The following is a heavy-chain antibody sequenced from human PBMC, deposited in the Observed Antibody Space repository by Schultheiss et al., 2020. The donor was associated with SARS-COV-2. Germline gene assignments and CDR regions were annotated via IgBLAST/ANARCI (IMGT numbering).Heavy chain of an antibody. V-gene: IGHV4-59*12. CDR2: ISYSGSP. CDR3: ARRTFETDRPFDD. CDR1: GGSISSYY. Sequence: SETLSLTCSVSGGSISSYYWSWIRQPPGTGLEWIGYISYSGSPSSNPSLKSRVTLSVDTSKNQFSLNLSSVTAADTAVYYCARRTFETDRPFDDWGQGTLVTVSS. J-gene: IGHJ4*02. D-gene: IGHD1-14*01.